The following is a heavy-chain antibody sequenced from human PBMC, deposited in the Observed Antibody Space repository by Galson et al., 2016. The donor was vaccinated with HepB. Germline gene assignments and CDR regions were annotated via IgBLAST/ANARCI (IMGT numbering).Heavy chain of an antibody. CDR1: GFIFSSYW. V-gene: IGHV3-7*01. Sequence: SLRLSCAASGFIFSSYWMNWVRQAPGKGLEWVADIKQDGSEKYYVDSVEGRFTVSRDNAKKSLYLQMSSLRAEDTAVYYCATMSYYYGSVFDRVDAFDNWSQGTMVTVSS. J-gene: IGHJ3*02. CDR3: ATMSYYYGSVFDRVDAFDN. D-gene: IGHD3-22*01. CDR2: IKQDGSEK.